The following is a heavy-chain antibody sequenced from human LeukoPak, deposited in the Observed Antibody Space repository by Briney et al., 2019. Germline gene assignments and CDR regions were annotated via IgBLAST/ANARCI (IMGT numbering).Heavy chain of an antibody. CDR1: GFTFSSYW. J-gene: IGHJ5*02. D-gene: IGHD6-13*01. CDR2: IKQDGSEK. CDR3: AREDRYSSSWYVLGPFDP. Sequence: GVSLRLSCAASGFTFSSYWKSWVRQAPGKGLEWVANIKQDGSEKYYVDSVKGRFTISRDNAKNSLYLQMNSLRAEDTAVYYCAREDRYSSSWYVLGPFDPWGQGTLVTVSS. V-gene: IGHV3-7*01.